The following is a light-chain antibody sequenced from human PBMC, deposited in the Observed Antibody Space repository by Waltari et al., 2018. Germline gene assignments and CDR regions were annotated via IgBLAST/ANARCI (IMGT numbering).Light chain of an antibody. CDR1: SGSVSTSYY. V-gene: IGLV8-61*01. CDR3: VLYINSGSWV. CDR2: STN. J-gene: IGLJ2*01. Sequence: QTVVTQEPSLSVSPGGTVTLTCGLNSGSVSTSYYPSWYQQTPGQAPRTLIDSTNTRSSGVPDRFSGSSLGNKAALTITGAQADDESDYYCVLYINSGSWVFGGGTKLTVL.